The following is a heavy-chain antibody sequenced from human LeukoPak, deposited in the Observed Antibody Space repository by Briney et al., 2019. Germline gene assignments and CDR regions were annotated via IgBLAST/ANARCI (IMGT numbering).Heavy chain of an antibody. Sequence: SETLSLTCTVSGGSISSSSYYWSWIRQPAGKGLEWIGRIYTSGSTNYNPSLKSRVTMSVDTSKNQFSLKLSSVTAADTAVYYCAREENTAMVPPLLDYWGQGTLVTVSS. CDR1: GGSISSSSYY. CDR3: AREENTAMVPPLLDY. J-gene: IGHJ4*02. V-gene: IGHV4-61*02. CDR2: IYTSGST. D-gene: IGHD5-18*01.